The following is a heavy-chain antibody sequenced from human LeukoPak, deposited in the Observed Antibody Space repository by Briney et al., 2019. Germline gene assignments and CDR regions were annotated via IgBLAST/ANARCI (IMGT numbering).Heavy chain of an antibody. CDR3: AIDSENTVTGNWFDP. CDR2: VDPEDGET. J-gene: IGHJ5*02. D-gene: IGHD4-17*01. CDR1: GYTFTDYY. V-gene: IGHV1-69-2*01. Sequence: ASVKISCKVSGYTFTDYYMHWVQQAPGKGLEWMGLVDPEDGETIYAEKFQGRVTITADTSTDTAYMELSSLRSEDTAVYYCAIDSENTVTGNWFDPWGQGTLVTVSS.